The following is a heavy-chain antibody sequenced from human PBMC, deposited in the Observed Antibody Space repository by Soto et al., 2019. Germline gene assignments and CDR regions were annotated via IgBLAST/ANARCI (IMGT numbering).Heavy chain of an antibody. V-gene: IGHV1-18*01. CDR3: ARSHYCSGGSCWAGAFDI. CDR1: GYTFTIYG. Sequence: ASVKVSCKASGYTFTIYGISWVLQAPGQGLEWMGWISAYNGNTNYAQKLQGRVTMTTDTSTSTAYMELRSLRSDDTAVYYCARSHYCSGGSCWAGAFDIWGQGTMVTVSS. J-gene: IGHJ3*02. CDR2: ISAYNGNT. D-gene: IGHD2-15*01.